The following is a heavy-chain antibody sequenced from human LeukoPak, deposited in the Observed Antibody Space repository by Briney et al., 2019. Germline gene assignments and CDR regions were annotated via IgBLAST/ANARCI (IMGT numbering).Heavy chain of an antibody. V-gene: IGHV3-21*01. CDR3: ARKEGIAADFDY. Sequence: GGSLRLSRAASGFTFSSYSMNWVRQAPGKGLEWVSSISSSSSYIYYADSVKGRFTISRDNAKNSLYLQMISLRAEDTAVYYCARKEGIAADFDYWGQGTLVTVSS. CDR1: GFTFSSYS. J-gene: IGHJ4*02. D-gene: IGHD6-13*01. CDR2: ISSSSSYI.